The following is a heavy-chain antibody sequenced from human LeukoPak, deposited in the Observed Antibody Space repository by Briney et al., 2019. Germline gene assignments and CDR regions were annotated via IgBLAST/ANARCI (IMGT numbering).Heavy chain of an antibody. CDR2: INHSGST. Sequence: SETLSLTCAVYGGSFSGYYWSWIRQPPGKGLEWIGEINHSGSTNYNPSLKSRVTISVDTSKNQFSLKLSSVTAADTAVYYCARGVLTYYDFWSGYCNPRPYYGMDVWGQGTTVTVSS. J-gene: IGHJ6*02. CDR1: GGSFSGYY. V-gene: IGHV4-34*01. CDR3: ARGVLTYYDFWSGYCNPRPYYGMDV. D-gene: IGHD3-3*01.